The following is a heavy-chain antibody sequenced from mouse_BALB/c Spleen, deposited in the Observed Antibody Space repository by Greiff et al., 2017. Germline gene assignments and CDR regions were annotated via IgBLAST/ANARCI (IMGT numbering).Heavy chain of an antibody. V-gene: IGHV3-8*02. Sequence: EVKVEESGPSLVKPSQTLSLTCSVTGDSITSGYWNWIRKFPGNKLEYMGYISYSGSTYYNPSLKSRISITRDTSKNQYYLQLNSVTTEDTATYYCAREGGLYDGYFAYWGQGTLVTVSA. J-gene: IGHJ3*01. D-gene: IGHD2-3*01. CDR1: GDSITSGY. CDR2: ISYSGST. CDR3: AREGGLYDGYFAY.